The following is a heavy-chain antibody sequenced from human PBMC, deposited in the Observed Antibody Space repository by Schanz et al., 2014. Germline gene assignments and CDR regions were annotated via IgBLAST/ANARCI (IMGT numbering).Heavy chain of an antibody. Sequence: QVQLVESGGGVVQPGRSLRLSCAASQFSFTSHAMHWVRQAPGKGLEWVALISYDGDNIYYVDSVKGRFTISRDNSKNMLYLQMNSLIAEDTAVYYCAKCIGWYGRCAFDIWGQGTMVTVSS. CDR3: AKCIGWYGRCAFDI. J-gene: IGHJ3*02. D-gene: IGHD6-19*01. CDR1: QFSFTSHA. V-gene: IGHV3-30*04. CDR2: ISYDGDNI.